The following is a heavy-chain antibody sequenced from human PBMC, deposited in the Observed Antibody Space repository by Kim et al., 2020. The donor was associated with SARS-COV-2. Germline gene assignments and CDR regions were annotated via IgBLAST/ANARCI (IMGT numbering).Heavy chain of an antibody. CDR3: AKWGHKAVAALATVGAF. J-gene: IGHJ3*01. CDR1: GFTFSNYS. D-gene: IGHD3-16*01. V-gene: IGHV3-23*01. Sequence: GGSLRLSCAASGFTFSNYSMSWVRQAPGKGLEWVSGISDSGYDTFFADSLRGRFTISRDNSIDTLYLQMNSLRAEDTAVYYCAKWGHKAVAALATVGAF. CDR2: ISDSGYDT.